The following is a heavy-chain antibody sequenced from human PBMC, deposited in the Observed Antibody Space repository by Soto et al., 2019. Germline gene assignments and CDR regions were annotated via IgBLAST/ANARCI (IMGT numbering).Heavy chain of an antibody. D-gene: IGHD3-10*01. CDR3: VRDYMLRGRDSNWFDP. V-gene: IGHV4-30-4*01. CDR2: IYYSGHT. CDR1: GGSITSGDNY. J-gene: IGHJ5*02. Sequence: PSETLSLTCTVSGGSITSGDNYFIWIRQPPWKGLEWIGYIYYSGHTYYNPSLKSRLTISVDTSKNQFSLKLSSVTAADTAVYYCVRDYMLRGRDSNWFDPWGQGTLVTVSS.